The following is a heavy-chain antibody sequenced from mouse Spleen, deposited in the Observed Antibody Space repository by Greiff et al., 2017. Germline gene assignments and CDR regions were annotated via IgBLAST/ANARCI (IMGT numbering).Heavy chain of an antibody. D-gene: IGHD2-14*01. V-gene: IGHV2-2*01. Sequence: VKVVESGPGLVQPSQSLSITCTVSGFSLTSYGVHWVRQSPGKGLEWLGVIWSGGSTDYNAAFISRLSISKDISKSQVFLKMNSLQTDDTAMYYCAKHLDRYGGMDYWGQGTSVTVSS. CDR1: GFSLTSYG. J-gene: IGHJ4*01. CDR3: AKHLDRYGGMDY. CDR2: IWSGGST.